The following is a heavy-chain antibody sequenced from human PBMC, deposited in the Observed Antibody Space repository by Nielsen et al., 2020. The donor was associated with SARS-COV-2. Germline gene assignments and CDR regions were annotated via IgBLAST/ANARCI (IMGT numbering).Heavy chain of an antibody. CDR3: ARDVQSHYFDC. J-gene: IGHJ4*02. Sequence: GESLKISCAASGFTFSSYSMNWVRQAPGKGLEWVSSISSSSSYIYYADSVKGRFTISRDNAKNSLYLQMNSLRAEDTAVYYCARDVQSHYFDCWGQGTLVTVSS. CDR1: GFTFSSYS. D-gene: IGHD6-6*01. V-gene: IGHV3-21*01. CDR2: ISSSSSYI.